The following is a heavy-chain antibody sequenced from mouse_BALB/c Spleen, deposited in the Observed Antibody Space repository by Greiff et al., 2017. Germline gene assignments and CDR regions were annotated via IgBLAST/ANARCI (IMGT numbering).Heavy chain of an antibody. Sequence: EVKLMESGGGLVKPGGSLKLSCAASGFTFSDYYMYWVRQTPEKRLEWVATISDGGSYTYYPDSVKGRFTISRDNAKNNLYLQMSSLKSEDTAMYYCAREGVGATGAMDYWGQGTSVTVSS. CDR1: GFTFSDYY. CDR3: AREGVGATGAMDY. V-gene: IGHV5-4*02. D-gene: IGHD3-1*01. J-gene: IGHJ4*01. CDR2: ISDGGSYT.